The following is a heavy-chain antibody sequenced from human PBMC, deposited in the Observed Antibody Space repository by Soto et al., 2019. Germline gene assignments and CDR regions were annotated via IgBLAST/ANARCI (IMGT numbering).Heavy chain of an antibody. V-gene: IGHV4-4*02. CDR2: IYHRGST. Sequence: QVQLQESGPGLVKPSGTLSLTCAVSGVSISSSNWWSWVRQPPGKGLEWIGEIYHRGSTNYNPSLKXRXTXSXDKSRNQFSLKLSSVTAADTAVYYCARRWGEGRVDYWGQGTLVTVSS. J-gene: IGHJ4*02. D-gene: IGHD3-10*01. CDR1: GVSISSSNW. CDR3: ARRWGEGRVDY.